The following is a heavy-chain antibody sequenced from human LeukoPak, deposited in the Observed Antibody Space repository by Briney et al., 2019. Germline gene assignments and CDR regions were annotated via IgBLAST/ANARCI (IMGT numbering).Heavy chain of an antibody. CDR1: GFTFSSYG. D-gene: IGHD5-18*01. Sequence: PEGSLRLSCAASGFTFSSYGMHWVRQAPGKGLEWVALISYDGSKEYYGDFVKGRFTISRDNSKNTLFLQLNSLRAEDTAVYYCARSSGNSYGPRIDYWGQGILVTVSS. CDR3: ARSSGNSYGPRIDY. J-gene: IGHJ4*02. V-gene: IGHV3-30*03. CDR2: ISYDGSKE.